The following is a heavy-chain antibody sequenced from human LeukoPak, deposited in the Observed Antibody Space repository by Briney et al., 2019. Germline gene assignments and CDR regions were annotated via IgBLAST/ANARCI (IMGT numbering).Heavy chain of an antibody. Sequence: PAGGSLRLSCAASGLTFSNYAMSWVRQAPGKGLEWVSGISGTGASTYYADSVRGRFTISRDNPEDTLYLQVSSLRAEDTAIYYCAYARWVYDVFDIWGQGTMVTVSS. J-gene: IGHJ3*02. CDR2: ISGTGAST. CDR1: GLTFSNYA. CDR3: AYARWVYDVFDI. V-gene: IGHV3-23*01. D-gene: IGHD2-2*01.